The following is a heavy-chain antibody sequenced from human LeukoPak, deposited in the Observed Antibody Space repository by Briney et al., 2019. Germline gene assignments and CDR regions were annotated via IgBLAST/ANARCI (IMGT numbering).Heavy chain of an antibody. Sequence: GGSLRLSCAASGFTFSDYYMSWIRQAPGKGLEWVSYIDGSSSRINYADSVKGRFTISRDNAKNSLFLQMNSLRAEDTALYYCAKDIAVAGTGYFDYWGQGTLVTVSS. CDR2: IDGSSSRI. CDR1: GFTFSDYY. CDR3: AKDIAVAGTGYFDY. J-gene: IGHJ4*02. D-gene: IGHD6-19*01. V-gene: IGHV3-11*01.